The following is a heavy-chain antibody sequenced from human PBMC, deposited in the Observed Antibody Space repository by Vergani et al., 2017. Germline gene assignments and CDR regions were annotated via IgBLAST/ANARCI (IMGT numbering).Heavy chain of an antibody. CDR2: IIPIFGTA. J-gene: IGHJ5*02. Sequence: QVQLVQSAAEVKKPWSSVQVSCKASGVTFSSYAISWVRPAPGQGLEWMGGIIPIFGTANYAQTFQGRVTITADESTSTAYMELSSLRSEDTAVYYCARDYPDFWSGLFDPWGQGTLVTVSS. CDR3: ARDYPDFWSGLFDP. V-gene: IGHV1-69*01. D-gene: IGHD3-3*01. CDR1: GVTFSSYA.